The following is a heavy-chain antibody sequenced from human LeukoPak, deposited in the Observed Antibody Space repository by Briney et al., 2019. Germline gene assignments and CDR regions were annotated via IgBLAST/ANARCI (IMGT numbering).Heavy chain of an antibody. CDR2: ISNDGSKK. V-gene: IGHV3-30*18. Sequence: GGSLRLPCAASGFTFSSYGMHWVRQAPGKGLEWVAVISNDGSKKYYADSVKGRFTISRDNSKNTLSLQVSSLRAEDTAVYYCAKDRYSYAFEYSDSWGQGTLVTVSS. CDR1: GFTFSSYG. CDR3: AKDRYSYAFEYSDS. J-gene: IGHJ4*02. D-gene: IGHD5-18*01.